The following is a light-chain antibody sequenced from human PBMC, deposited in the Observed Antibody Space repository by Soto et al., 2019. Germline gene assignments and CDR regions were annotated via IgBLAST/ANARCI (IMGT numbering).Light chain of an antibody. CDR2: DAS. Sequence: EIVLTQSPATLSLSPGERATLSCRASQSVRSYLAWYQQKPGQAPRLLIYDASNRATGIPARFSGSGSETDFTLTISSLEPEDFAVYYCQNCYNWPPITFGQGTRLEIK. V-gene: IGKV3-11*01. CDR1: QSVRSY. CDR3: QNCYNWPPIT. J-gene: IGKJ5*01.